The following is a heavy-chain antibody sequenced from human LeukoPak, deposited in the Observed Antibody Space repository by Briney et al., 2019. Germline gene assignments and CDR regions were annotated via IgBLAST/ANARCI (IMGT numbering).Heavy chain of an antibody. J-gene: IGHJ6*03. CDR3: ARGAFDCSSTSCYLYYYYMDV. Sequence: SETLSLTCTVSGSSISSGDHYWSWIRQPPGKGLEWIGYIYYSGSTYYNPSLKSRVTISVDTSKNQFSLKLSSVTAADTAVYYCARGAFDCSSTSCYLYYYYMDVWGKGTTVTVSS. CDR1: GSSISSGDHY. CDR2: IYYSGST. V-gene: IGHV4-30-4*08. D-gene: IGHD2-2*01.